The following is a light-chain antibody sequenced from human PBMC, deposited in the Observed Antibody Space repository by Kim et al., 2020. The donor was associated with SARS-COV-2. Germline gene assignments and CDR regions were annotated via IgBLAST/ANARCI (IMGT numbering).Light chain of an antibody. CDR2: GKF. Sequence: SVTISCRGSTSNIGADYDVHWYQQFPGTAPKPLIYGKFKRPSGVPDRFSGSKSGTSASLAITGLQAEDEAEYYCQAYDSSLSGWVFGGGTKLTVL. V-gene: IGLV1-40*01. CDR3: QAYDSSLSGWV. J-gene: IGLJ3*02. CDR1: TSNIGADYD.